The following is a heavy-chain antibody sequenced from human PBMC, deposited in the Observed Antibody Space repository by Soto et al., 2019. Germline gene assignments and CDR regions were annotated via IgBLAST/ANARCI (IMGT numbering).Heavy chain of an antibody. CDR2: IYYSGST. Sequence: QGQLQESGPGLVKPSETLSLTCTVSGGSINSDYWSWIRQPPGKGLEWIGYIYYSGSTNYNPSLRSRVTLSIDTPKNQFSLTLRSVTAADTAVYYCARGRGVHFDYWGQGTLVTVSS. CDR3: ARGRGVHFDY. J-gene: IGHJ4*02. CDR1: GGSINSDY. V-gene: IGHV4-59*01. D-gene: IGHD3-10*01.